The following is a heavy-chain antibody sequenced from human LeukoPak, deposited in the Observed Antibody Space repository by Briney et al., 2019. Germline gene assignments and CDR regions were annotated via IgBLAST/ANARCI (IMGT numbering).Heavy chain of an antibody. CDR1: GYSIGSVYY. V-gene: IGHV4-38-2*01. Sequence: PSETLSLTCAVSGYSIGSVYYWGWIRQPPGKGLEWVGSIYHSGSTYHNPSLKSRVTMPLDTSKNQFSLKLSSVTAADTAVYYCARHRLYDSTGYYYDFDYWGQGTLVTVSS. J-gene: IGHJ4*02. D-gene: IGHD3-22*01. CDR3: ARHRLYDSTGYYYDFDY. CDR2: IYHSGST.